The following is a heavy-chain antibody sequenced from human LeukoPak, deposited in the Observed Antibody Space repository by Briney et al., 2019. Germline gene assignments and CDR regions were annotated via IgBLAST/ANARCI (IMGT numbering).Heavy chain of an antibody. J-gene: IGHJ5*02. CDR1: GYTFTGYY. V-gene: IGHV1-2*06. CDR2: INPNSGGT. D-gene: IGHD2-15*01. Sequence: ASVKVFCKAAGYTFTGYYMFWVRQAPGQGLEWMGRINPNSGGTNYAQKFQGRVTMTRDTSISTAYMELSRLRSDDTAVYYCARGYCRGGSCYSVENWFDPWGQGTLVTVSS. CDR3: ARGYCRGGSCYSVENWFDP.